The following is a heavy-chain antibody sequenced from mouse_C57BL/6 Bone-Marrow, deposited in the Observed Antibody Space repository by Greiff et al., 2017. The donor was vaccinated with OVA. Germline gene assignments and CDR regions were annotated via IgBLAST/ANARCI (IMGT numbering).Heavy chain of an antibody. D-gene: IGHD4-1*01. J-gene: IGHJ2*01. CDR3: TRDWAVYYFDY. CDR1: GYTFTDYE. V-gene: IGHV1-15*01. Sequence: QVQLQQSGAELVRPGASVTLSCKASGYTFTDYEMHWVKQTPVHGLEWIGAIDPETGGTAYNQKFKGKAILTADKSSSTAYMELRSLTSEDSAVYYCTRDWAVYYFDYWGQGTTLTVSS. CDR2: IDPETGGT.